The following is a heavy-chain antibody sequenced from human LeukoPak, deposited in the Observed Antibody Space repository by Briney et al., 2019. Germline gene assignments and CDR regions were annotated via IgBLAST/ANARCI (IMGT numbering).Heavy chain of an antibody. CDR3: ARGSITMIVVVISPVAFDI. D-gene: IGHD3-22*01. J-gene: IGHJ3*02. CDR1: GGSFSGYY. V-gene: IGHV4-34*01. CDR2: INHSGST. Sequence: PSETLSLTCAVYGGSFSGYYWSWIRQPPGKGLEWIGEINHSGSTNYNPSLKSRVTISVDTSKNQFSLKLSSVTAADTAVYYCARGSITMIVVVISPVAFDIWGQGTMVTVSS.